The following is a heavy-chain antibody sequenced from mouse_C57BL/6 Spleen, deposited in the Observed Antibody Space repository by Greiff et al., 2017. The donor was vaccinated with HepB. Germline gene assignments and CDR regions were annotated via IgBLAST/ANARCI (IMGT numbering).Heavy chain of an antibody. V-gene: IGHV1-50*01. D-gene: IGHD1-1*01. Sequence: QVHVKQPGAELVKPGASVKLSCKASGYTFTSYWMQWVKQRPGQGLEWIGEIDPSDSYTNYNQKFKGKATLTVDTSSSTAYMQLSSLTSEDSAVYYCARKGGSTVGNYFDYWGQGTTLTVSS. CDR3: ARKGGSTVGNYFDY. CDR1: GYTFTSYW. CDR2: IDPSDSYT. J-gene: IGHJ2*01.